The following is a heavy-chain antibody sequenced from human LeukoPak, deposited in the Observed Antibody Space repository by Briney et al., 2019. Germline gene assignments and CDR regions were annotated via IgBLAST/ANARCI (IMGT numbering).Heavy chain of an antibody. CDR3: ARADVSWGVNWFDP. CDR2: IYHSGST. V-gene: IGHV4-38-2*02. J-gene: IGHJ5*02. Sequence: PSETLSLTCTVSGYSISSGYYWGWIRQPPGKGLEWIGSIYHSGSTYYNPSLKSRVTISVDTSKNQFSLKLSSVTAADTAVYYCARADVSWGVNWFDPWGQGTLVTVSS. D-gene: IGHD2-8*01. CDR1: GYSISSGYY.